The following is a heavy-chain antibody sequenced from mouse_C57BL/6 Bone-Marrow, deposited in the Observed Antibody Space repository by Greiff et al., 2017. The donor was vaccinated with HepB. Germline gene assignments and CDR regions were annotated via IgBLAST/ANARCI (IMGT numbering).Heavy chain of an antibody. CDR1: GYTFTSYW. CDR2: IDPSDSYT. J-gene: IGHJ3*01. CDR3: ARKRDDGYYQGFAY. Sequence: QVQLQQPGAELVKPGASVKLSCKASGYTFTSYWMQWVKQRPGQGLEWIGEIDPSDSYTNYYQKFKGKATLTVDTSSSTAYMQLRSLTSEDSAVYYGARKRDDGYYQGFAYWGQGTLVTVSA. V-gene: IGHV1-50*01. D-gene: IGHD2-3*01.